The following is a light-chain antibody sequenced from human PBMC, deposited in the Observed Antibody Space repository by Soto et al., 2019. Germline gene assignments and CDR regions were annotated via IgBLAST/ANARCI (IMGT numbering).Light chain of an antibody. CDR2: AAS. J-gene: IGKJ2*01. CDR1: QSIFSY. CDR3: QQTYSTPYT. V-gene: IGKV1-39*01. Sequence: DIQMTQSPSSLSASVGDRVTITCRASQSIFSYFHWYQQKPGKAPKLLISAASSLQSGVPSRFSGSGSGTDFTLTISSLQPEDFATYYCQQTYSTPYTFGQGTKLEIK.